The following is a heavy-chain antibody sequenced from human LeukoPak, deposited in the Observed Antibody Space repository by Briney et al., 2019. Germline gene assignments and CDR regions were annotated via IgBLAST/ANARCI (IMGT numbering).Heavy chain of an antibody. CDR2: ISSSGSTI. Sequence: GGSLRLSCAASGFTFSDYYMSWIRQAPGKGLEWVSYISSSGSTIYYADSVKGGLTISSDNGKMSLWVQMNSLRAEDTAVYYCARDFVRGWQEAYSSSGYWGQGTLVTVSS. CDR1: GFTFSDYY. J-gene: IGHJ1*01. CDR3: ARDFVRGWQEAYSSSGY. D-gene: IGHD6-6*01. V-gene: IGHV3-11*04.